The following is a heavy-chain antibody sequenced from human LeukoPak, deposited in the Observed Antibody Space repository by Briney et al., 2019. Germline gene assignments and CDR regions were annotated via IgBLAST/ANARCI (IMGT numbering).Heavy chain of an antibody. Sequence: GGSLRLSCAASGLTFSNAWMSWVRQAPGQGLEWVARIKTKTDGETTDYAAPVKGRFTISRDDSKNTLYLQMNSLKTEDTAVYYCTTDYYDYVWGSYRPDYWGQGTLVTVSS. CDR3: TTDYYDYVWGSYRPDY. J-gene: IGHJ4*02. CDR1: GLTFSNAW. CDR2: IKTKTDGETT. D-gene: IGHD3-16*02. V-gene: IGHV3-15*01.